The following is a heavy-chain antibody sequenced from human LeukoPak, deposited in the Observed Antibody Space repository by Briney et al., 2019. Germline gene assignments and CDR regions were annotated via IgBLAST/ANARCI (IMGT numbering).Heavy chain of an antibody. J-gene: IGHJ5*02. CDR2: ISWNSGSI. V-gene: IGHV3-9*01. CDR1: GFTFDDYA. D-gene: IGHD6-19*01. CDR3: AKDMSGWYEFWFDP. Sequence: GRSLRLSCAASGFTFDDYAMHWARQAPGKGLEWVSGISWNSGSIGYADSVKGRFTISRDNAKNSLYLQMNSLRAEDTALYYCAKDMSGWYEFWFDPWGQGTLVTVSS.